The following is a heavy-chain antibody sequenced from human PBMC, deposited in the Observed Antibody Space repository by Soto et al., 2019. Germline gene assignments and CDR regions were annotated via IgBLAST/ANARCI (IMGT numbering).Heavy chain of an antibody. Sequence: ASGNVSCKASGYTFTSYYMHWVRQAPGQGLEWMGIINPSGGSTSYAQKFQGRVTMTRDTSTSTVYMELSSLRSEDTAVYYCARGGVTMIVVVIKDPDAFDIWGQGTMVTVSS. D-gene: IGHD3-22*01. CDR3: ARGGVTMIVVVIKDPDAFDI. CDR1: GYTFTSYY. J-gene: IGHJ3*02. V-gene: IGHV1-46*01. CDR2: INPSGGST.